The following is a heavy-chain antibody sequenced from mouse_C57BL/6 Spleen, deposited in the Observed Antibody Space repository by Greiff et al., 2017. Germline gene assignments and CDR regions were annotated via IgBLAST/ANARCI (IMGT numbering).Heavy chain of an antibody. V-gene: IGHV1-64*01. D-gene: IGHD1-1*01. CDR3: ARRVITTVVAHFDY. Sequence: QVQLKQPGAELVKPGASVKLSCKASGYTFTSYWMHWVKQRPGQGLEWIGMIHPNSGSTNYNEKFKSKATLTVDKSSSTAYMQLSSLTSEDSAVYYCARRVITTVVAHFDYWGQGTTLTVSS. J-gene: IGHJ2*01. CDR2: IHPNSGST. CDR1: GYTFTSYW.